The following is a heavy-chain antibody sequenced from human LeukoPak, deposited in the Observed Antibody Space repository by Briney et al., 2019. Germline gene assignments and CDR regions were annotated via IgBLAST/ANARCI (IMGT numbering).Heavy chain of an antibody. CDR1: GGSIGPSF. D-gene: IGHD6-19*01. J-gene: IGHJ4*02. Sequence: PSETLSLTCTISGGSIGPSFWTWIRQSAGKGLECIGRVSASWKSYYNPSLKSRLTMSLDESKNQFSLRLNSVTAADTAVYYCARGLRVAVAGYYFDSWGQGILVTVPS. CDR2: VSASWKS. CDR3: ARGLRVAVAGYYFDS. V-gene: IGHV4-4*07.